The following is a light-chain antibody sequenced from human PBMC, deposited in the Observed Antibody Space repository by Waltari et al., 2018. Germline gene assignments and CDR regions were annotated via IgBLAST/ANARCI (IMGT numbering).Light chain of an antibody. J-gene: IGKJ2*02. CDR3: QQRSAWPGT. V-gene: IGKV3-11*01. Sequence: EIALTQSPATLSLSPGERATLSCRASQSVYNYLVWYQQKPGQAPRLLIYDTSNRATGIPARFSGSGSGTDFTLTISSLEPEDFAVYYCQQRSAWPGTFGQRTKLDIK. CDR2: DTS. CDR1: QSVYNY.